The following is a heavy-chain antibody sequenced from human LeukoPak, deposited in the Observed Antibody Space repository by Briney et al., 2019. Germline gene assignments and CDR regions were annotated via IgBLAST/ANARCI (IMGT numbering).Heavy chain of an antibody. CDR2: ISSSSSYI. D-gene: IGHD3-10*01. CDR1: GFTFSSYS. CDR3: ARDYPLGGGHFPVDY. J-gene: IGHJ4*02. V-gene: IGHV3-21*04. Sequence: GGSLRLSCAASGFTFSSYSMNWVRQAPGKGLEWVSSISSSSSYIYYADSVKGRFTISRDNAKNSLYLQMNSLRAEYTAVYYCARDYPLGGGHFPVDYWGQGSLVSVSS.